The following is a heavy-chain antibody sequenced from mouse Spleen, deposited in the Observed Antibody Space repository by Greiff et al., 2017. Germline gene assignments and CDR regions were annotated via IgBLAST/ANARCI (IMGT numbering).Heavy chain of an antibody. CDR2: IDPSDSYT. V-gene: IGHV1-50*01. D-gene: IGHD2-3*01. CDR3: ARGGYDGYNFAY. CDR1: GYTFTSYW. J-gene: IGHJ3*01. Sequence: QVQLQQPGAELVKPGASVKLSCKASGYTFTSYWMQWVKQRPGQGLEWIGEIDPSDSYTNYNQKFKGKATLTVDTSSSTAYMQLSSLTSEDSAVYYCARGGYDGYNFAYWGQGTLVTVSA.